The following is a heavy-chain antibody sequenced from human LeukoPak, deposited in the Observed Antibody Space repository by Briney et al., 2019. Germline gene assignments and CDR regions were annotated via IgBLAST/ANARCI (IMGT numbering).Heavy chain of an antibody. CDR2: IHYDGNIK. D-gene: IGHD6-25*01. V-gene: IGHV3-30*02. CDR1: GFTVSSNS. CDR3: AKPIAAYFDY. J-gene: IGHJ4*02. Sequence: PGGSLRLSCTVSGFTVSSNSMSWVRQAPGKGLEWVTYIHYDGNIKDYADSVRGRFTISRDNSKNTVFLQMNSLRAEDTAVYYCAKPIAAYFDYWGQGTLVTVSS.